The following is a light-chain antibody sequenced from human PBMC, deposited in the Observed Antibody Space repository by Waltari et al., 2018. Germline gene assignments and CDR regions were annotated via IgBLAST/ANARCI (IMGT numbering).Light chain of an antibody. CDR1: RNLLDRNGYNL. J-gene: IGKJ1*01. CDR2: FGS. CDR3: MQALQTPWT. V-gene: IGKV2-28*01. Sequence: DIVVTQSPLSLPVTPGEPASLSCRSSRNLLDRNGYNLLDWYLRKPGQSPQLLFYFGSSRAAGVPDGVSGSGSGRDFTLKISRVEAEDVGVYYCMQALQTPWTFGQGTKVEIE.